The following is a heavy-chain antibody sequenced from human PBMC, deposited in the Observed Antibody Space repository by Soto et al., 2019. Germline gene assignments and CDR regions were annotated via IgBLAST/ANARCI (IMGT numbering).Heavy chain of an antibody. CDR2: ISYDGSNK. D-gene: IGHD5-18*01. Sequence: GGSLRLSCAASGFTFSSYAMHWVRQAPGKGLEWVAVISYDGSNKYYADSVKGRFTISRDNSKNTLYLQMNSLRAEDTAVYYCARVSMIQLWLRNGAFDIWGQGTMVTVSS. CDR1: GFTFSSYA. J-gene: IGHJ3*02. V-gene: IGHV3-30-3*01. CDR3: ARVSMIQLWLRNGAFDI.